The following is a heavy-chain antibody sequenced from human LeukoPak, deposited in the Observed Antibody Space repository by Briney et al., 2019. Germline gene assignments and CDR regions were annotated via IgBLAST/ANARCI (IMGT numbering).Heavy chain of an antibody. CDR3: ARDLYRTIFGGNNWFDP. Sequence: ASVKVSCKASGGTFSSYTISWVRQAPGQGREWMGRIIPILGIANYAQKFQGRVTITADKSTSTAYMELSSLRSEDTAVYYCARDLYRTIFGGNNWFDPWGQGTLVTVSS. D-gene: IGHD3-3*01. CDR1: GGTFSSYT. J-gene: IGHJ5*02. V-gene: IGHV1-69*04. CDR2: IIPILGIA.